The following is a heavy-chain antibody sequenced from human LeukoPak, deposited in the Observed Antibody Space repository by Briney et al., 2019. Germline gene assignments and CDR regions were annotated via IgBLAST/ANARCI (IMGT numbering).Heavy chain of an antibody. D-gene: IGHD5-18*01. CDR3: AKDTAMVTNYYGMDV. Sequence: ASVKVSCKASGYTFSDYYMHWVRQAPGRGLEGMGWINPNSGGTNYAQKFQGRVTMTRDTSISTAYMELSRLRSDDTAVYHCAKDTAMVTNYYGMDVWGQGTTVTVSS. J-gene: IGHJ6*02. V-gene: IGHV1-2*02. CDR1: GYTFSDYY. CDR2: INPNSGGT.